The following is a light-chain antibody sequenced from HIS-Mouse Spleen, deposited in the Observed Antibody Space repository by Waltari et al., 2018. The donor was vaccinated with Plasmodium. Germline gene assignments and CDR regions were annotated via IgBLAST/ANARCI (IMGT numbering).Light chain of an antibody. Sequence: TLSLSPGERATLSCRASQSVSSYLAWYQQKPGQAPRLPARFSGSGSGTDFTLTISSLEPEDFAVYYCQQRSNWMYTFGQGTKLEIK. V-gene: IGKV3-11*01. CDR1: QSVSSY. CDR3: QQRSNWMYT. J-gene: IGKJ2*01.